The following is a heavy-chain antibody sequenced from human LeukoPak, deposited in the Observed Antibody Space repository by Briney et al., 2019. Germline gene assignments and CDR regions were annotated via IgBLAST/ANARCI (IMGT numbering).Heavy chain of an antibody. CDR3: ARVIFGSYAIDY. CDR2: IIPIFGTA. J-gene: IGHJ4*02. CDR1: GGTFSSYA. D-gene: IGHD1-26*01. Sequence: SVKVSCKASGGTFSSYAISWVRQAPGQGLEWMGGIIPIFGTANYAQKFQGRVTITADESTSTAYMELNSLRAEDTAVYYCARVIFGSYAIDYWGQGTLVTVSS. V-gene: IGHV1-69*13.